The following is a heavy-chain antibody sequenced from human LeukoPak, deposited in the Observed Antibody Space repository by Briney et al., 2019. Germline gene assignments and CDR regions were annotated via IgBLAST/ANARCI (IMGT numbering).Heavy chain of an antibody. V-gene: IGHV3-48*04. CDR1: GFTFSSYG. CDR3: ARDKAEGMMDAFDI. J-gene: IGHJ3*02. D-gene: IGHD1-14*01. CDR2: ISSSSGTI. Sequence: PGGSLRLSCAASGFTFSSYGMNWVRQAPGKGLEWVSYISSSSGTIYYADSVKGRFTISRDNAKNSLYLQMNSLRAEDTAVYYCARDKAEGMMDAFDIWGQGTMVTVSS.